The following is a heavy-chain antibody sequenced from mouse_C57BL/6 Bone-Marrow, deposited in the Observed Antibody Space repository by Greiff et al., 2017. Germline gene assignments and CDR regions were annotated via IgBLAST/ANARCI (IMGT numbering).Heavy chain of an antibody. D-gene: IGHD1-1*01. CDR2: ISDGGSYT. CDR1: GFTFSSYA. V-gene: IGHV5-4*01. CDR3: ARDITTVVYFDV. J-gene: IGHJ1*03. Sequence: EVKLMESGGGLVKPGGSLKLSCAASGFTFSSYAMSWVRQTPEKRLEWVATISDGGSYTYDPDNVKGRFTISRDNAKNNLYLQMSHLKSEDTAMYYCARDITTVVYFDVWGTGTTVTVSS.